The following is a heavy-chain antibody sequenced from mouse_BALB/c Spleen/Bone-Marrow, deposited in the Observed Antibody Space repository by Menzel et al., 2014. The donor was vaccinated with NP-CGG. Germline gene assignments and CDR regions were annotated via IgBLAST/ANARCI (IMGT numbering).Heavy chain of an antibody. J-gene: IGHJ4*01. Sequence: QVHVKQSGLELVKPGASVRISCKASGYTFTSFYIHWVKQRPGQGLEWIGWIYPGDFNTKFNEKFKGKATLTADKSSSTAYMQLSSLTSEDSAVYFCARKSQRAYDSTMYWGPGTSVTVSS. CDR1: GYTFTSFY. CDR3: ARKSQRAYDSTMY. CDR2: IYPGDFNT. D-gene: IGHD2-4*01. V-gene: IGHV1S56*01.